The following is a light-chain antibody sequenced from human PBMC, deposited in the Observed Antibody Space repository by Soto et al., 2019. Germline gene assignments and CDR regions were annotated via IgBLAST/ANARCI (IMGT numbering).Light chain of an antibody. CDR3: QSYDSSLSGYYV. Sequence: QSVLTQPPSVSGAPGQRVTISCTGSSYNIGAGYDVHWYQQLPGTAPKLLIYGNSNRPSGVPDRFSGSKSGPSASLAITGLQAEDEADYYCQSYDSSLSGYYVFGTGTKVTVL. J-gene: IGLJ1*01. V-gene: IGLV1-40*01. CDR2: GNS. CDR1: SYNIGAGYD.